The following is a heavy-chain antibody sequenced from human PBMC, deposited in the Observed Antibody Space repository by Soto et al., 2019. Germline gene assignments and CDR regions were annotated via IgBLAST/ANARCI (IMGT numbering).Heavy chain of an antibody. Sequence: NPSETLSPTCTVSGGSIRSSYWSWIRQPPGRGLEWIGYIHYTGSTNDNPSHKSRVTISVDTSQNQFSLKLTSVTAADTAVYYCVRGDGFNWKFDYWGQGTLVTVSS. V-gene: IGHV4-59*01. CDR1: GGSIRSSY. CDR2: IHYTGST. J-gene: IGHJ4*02. D-gene: IGHD1-1*01. CDR3: VRGDGFNWKFDY.